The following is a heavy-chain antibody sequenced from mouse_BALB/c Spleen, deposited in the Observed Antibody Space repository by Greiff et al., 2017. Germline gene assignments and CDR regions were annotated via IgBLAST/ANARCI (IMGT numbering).Heavy chain of an antibody. CDR3: ARGANWAWFAY. CDR2: ISSGSSTI. V-gene: IGHV5-17*02. J-gene: IGHJ3*01. D-gene: IGHD4-1*01. Sequence: EVNLVESGGGLVQPGGSRKLSCAASGFTFSSFGMHWVRQAPEKGLEWVAYISSGSSTIYYADTVKGRFTISRDNPKNTLFLQMTSLRSEDTAMYYCARGANWAWFAYWGQGTLVTVSA. CDR1: GFTFSSFG.